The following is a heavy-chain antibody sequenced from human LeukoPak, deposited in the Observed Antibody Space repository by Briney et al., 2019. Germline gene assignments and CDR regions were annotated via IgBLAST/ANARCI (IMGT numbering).Heavy chain of an antibody. V-gene: IGHV4-61*02. CDR1: GGSISSGSYY. CDR3: ARKTDDAFDI. J-gene: IGHJ3*02. CDR2: IYTSGST. Sequence: SETLSLTCTVSGGSISSGSYYWSWIRQPAGKGLEWIGRIYTSGSTNYNPSLKSRVTISVDTSKNQFSLKLSSVTAADTAVYYCARKTDDAFDIWGQGTMVTVSS.